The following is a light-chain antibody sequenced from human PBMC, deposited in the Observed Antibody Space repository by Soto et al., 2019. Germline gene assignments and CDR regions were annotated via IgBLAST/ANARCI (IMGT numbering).Light chain of an antibody. J-gene: IGLJ1*01. CDR2: GVS. CDR3: SSYTSTDALYV. V-gene: IGLV2-14*01. Sequence: QSALTQPASVSGSPGQSITISCTGSSSDIGPYNHVSWYQQHPGKAPKLIIYGVSDRPSGVSNRFSGSKSGTTASLTISGLQAEDEADSYRSSYTSTDALYVLGTGTKVTVL. CDR1: SSDIGPYNH.